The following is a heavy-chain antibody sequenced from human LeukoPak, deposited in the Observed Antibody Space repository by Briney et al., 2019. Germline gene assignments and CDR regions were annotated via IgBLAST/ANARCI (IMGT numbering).Heavy chain of an antibody. CDR1: GFTFSTYA. Sequence: GGSLRLSCAASGFTFSTYAMSWVRQAPGQGLEWVSAIGGRAVSTSYADSVRGRFTISRDNSKNTLYLQMNSLRAEDTAVYYCAKAASGNWNDVSDYWGQGTLVTVSS. D-gene: IGHD1-1*01. V-gene: IGHV3-23*01. CDR2: IGGRAVST. J-gene: IGHJ4*02. CDR3: AKAASGNWNDVSDY.